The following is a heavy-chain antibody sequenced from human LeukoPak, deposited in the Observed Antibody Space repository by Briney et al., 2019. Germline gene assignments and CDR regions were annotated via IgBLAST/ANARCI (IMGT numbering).Heavy chain of an antibody. J-gene: IGHJ5*02. CDR1: GFTFSSYG. V-gene: IGHV3-33*01. D-gene: IGHD2-2*01. Sequence: PGGSLRLSCAASGFTFSSYGMHWVRQAPGKGLEWVAVIWYDGSNKYYADSVKGRFTISRDNSKNTLYLQMNSLRAEDTAVYYCARDAYCSSTSCYSRANNWFDPWGQGTLVTVSS. CDR3: ARDAYCSSTSCYSRANNWFDP. CDR2: IWYDGSNK.